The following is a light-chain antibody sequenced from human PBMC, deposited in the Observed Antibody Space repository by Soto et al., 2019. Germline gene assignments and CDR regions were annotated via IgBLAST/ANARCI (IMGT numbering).Light chain of an antibody. CDR1: SSDVGSYNL. CDR2: EGS. CDR3: CSYAGSSSVV. J-gene: IGLJ2*01. V-gene: IGLV2-23*01. Sequence: QSLLAQPASVSGSPGQSITTSCTGTSSDVGSYNLVSWYQQHPGKAPKLMIYEGSKRPSGVSNRFSGSKSGNTASLTISGLQAEDEADYYCCSYAGSSSVVFGGGTKVTVL.